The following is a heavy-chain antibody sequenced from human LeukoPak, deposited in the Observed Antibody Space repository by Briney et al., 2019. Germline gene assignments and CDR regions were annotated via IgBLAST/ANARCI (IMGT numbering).Heavy chain of an antibody. CDR3: ARIEMATTQDYYYMDV. Sequence: PSETLSLTCTVSGDSITSYYWGWIRQPPGKGPEWIGYIYYIGSTNYNPSLNSRVTISIDTSKNQFPLKLRSVTAADTAVYYCARIEMATTQDYYYMDVWGKGATVTVSS. J-gene: IGHJ6*03. CDR2: IYYIGST. V-gene: IGHV4-59*08. D-gene: IGHD5-24*01. CDR1: GDSITSYY.